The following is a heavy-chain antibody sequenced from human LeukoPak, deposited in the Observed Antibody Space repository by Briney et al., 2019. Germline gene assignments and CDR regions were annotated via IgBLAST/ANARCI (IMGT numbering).Heavy chain of an antibody. CDR1: GFTFSSYA. V-gene: IGHV3-30-3*01. Sequence: GGSLRPSCAASGFTFSSYAMHWVRQAPGKGLEWVAVISYDGSNKYYADSVKGRFTISRDNSKNTLYLQMNSLRAEDTAVYYCARDLRAGGNSGLGYWGQGTLVTVSS. CDR3: ARDLRAGGNSGLGY. J-gene: IGHJ4*02. CDR2: ISYDGSNK. D-gene: IGHD2-21*02.